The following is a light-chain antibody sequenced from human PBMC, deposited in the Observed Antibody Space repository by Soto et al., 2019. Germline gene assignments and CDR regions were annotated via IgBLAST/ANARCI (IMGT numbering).Light chain of an antibody. CDR2: SAS. CDR1: QDISNY. V-gene: IGKV1-27*01. J-gene: IGKJ5*01. Sequence: DIQMTQSPSSLSASVGDRITITCRASQDISNYLAWYQQKPGKVPKLLIYSASTLQSGVPSRFSGSGSGTEFTLTISSVQAEDVATYFCQMYISALTCGQGTRLEIK. CDR3: QMYISALT.